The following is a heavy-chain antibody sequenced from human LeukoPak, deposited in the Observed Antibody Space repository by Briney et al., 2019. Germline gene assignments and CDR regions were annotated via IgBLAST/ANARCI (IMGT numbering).Heavy chain of an antibody. J-gene: IGHJ6*03. Sequence: SETLSLTCTVSGGSISSYYWSWIRQPAGKGLEWIGRIYTSGSTNYNPSLKSRVTMSVDTSKNQFSLKLSSVTAADTGVYYCARHALRGEPARDYYYIDVWGKGTTVTVSS. D-gene: IGHD3-16*01. CDR2: IYTSGST. V-gene: IGHV4-4*07. CDR1: GGSISSYY. CDR3: ARHALRGEPARDYYYIDV.